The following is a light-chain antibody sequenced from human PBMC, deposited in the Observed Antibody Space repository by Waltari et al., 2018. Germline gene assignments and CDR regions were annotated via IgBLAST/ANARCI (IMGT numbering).Light chain of an antibody. CDR1: NSGVGHHNL. CDR3: CADAGSSIYV. J-gene: IGLJ1*01. Sequence: QPALPPPSAVSGSPGRSITISRAASNSGVGHHNLVSWYQQHPGEAPKLLIFEPTRRPSGVSDRFSGSRSGNTASLTIAGLQAEDEAEYSCCADAGSSIYVFGSGTRVTVL. V-gene: IGLV2-23*01. CDR2: EPT.